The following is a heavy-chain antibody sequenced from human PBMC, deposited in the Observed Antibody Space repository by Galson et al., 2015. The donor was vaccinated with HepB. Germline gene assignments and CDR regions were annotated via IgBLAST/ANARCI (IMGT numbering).Heavy chain of an antibody. CDR2: IGTAGDT. Sequence: SLRLSCAASGFTFSSYDMHWVRQATGKGLEWVSGIGTAGDTYYPGSVKGRFTISRENAKSSLYLQMNSPRAGDTAVYYCARGGVTVRDYSYYAMDVWGQGTTVTVSS. CDR3: ARGGVTVRDYSYYAMDV. CDR1: GFTFSSYD. J-gene: IGHJ6*02. V-gene: IGHV3-13*01. D-gene: IGHD5-12*01.